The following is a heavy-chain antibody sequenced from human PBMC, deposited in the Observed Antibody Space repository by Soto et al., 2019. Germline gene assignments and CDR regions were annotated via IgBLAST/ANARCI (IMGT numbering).Heavy chain of an antibody. CDR2: INSDGGTT. CDR3: VRGGSLGNDYSTIFDY. V-gene: IGHV3-74*01. CDR1: GFTFSGFW. Sequence: EVQLVESGGGLVQPGGSLRLSCATSGFTFSGFWMHWVRQAPGKGLVWVSRINSDGGTTTYADSVKGRFTISRDNAKNTLYLQMNSLRAEDTAVYYCVRGGSLGNDYSTIFDYWGQGTLVTVSS. J-gene: IGHJ4*02. D-gene: IGHD4-4*01.